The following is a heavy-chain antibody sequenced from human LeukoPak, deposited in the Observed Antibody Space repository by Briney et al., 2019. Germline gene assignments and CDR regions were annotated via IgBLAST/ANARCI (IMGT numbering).Heavy chain of an antibody. D-gene: IGHD3-3*01. CDR3: ARDSTPYYDFWSGYYVGDY. CDR1: GFTFRTYS. V-gene: IGHV3-48*01. CDR2: IGSSSAPR. J-gene: IGHJ4*02. Sequence: GGSLRLSCEASGFTFRTYSMSWVRQAPGKGLEWVSYIGSSSAPRYYADSVQGRFTITRDNAKNSLFLQMNSLRAEDTAVYYCARDSTPYYDFWSGYYVGDYWGQGTLVTVSS.